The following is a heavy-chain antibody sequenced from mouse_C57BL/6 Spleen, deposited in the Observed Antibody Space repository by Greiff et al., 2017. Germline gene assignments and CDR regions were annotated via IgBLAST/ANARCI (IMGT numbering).Heavy chain of an antibody. V-gene: IGHV1-82*01. D-gene: IGHD1-1*01. CDR3: ANPLSYYGSSDYYAMDY. CDR1: GYAFSSSW. Sequence: VKLMESGPELVNPGASVTISCKASGYAFSSSWMNWVKQRPGKGLEWIGRIYPGDGDTNYNGKFKGKATLTADKSSSTAYMQLSSLTAEDSSVYFCANPLSYYGSSDYYAMDYWGQGTSVTVSS. J-gene: IGHJ4*01. CDR2: IYPGDGDT.